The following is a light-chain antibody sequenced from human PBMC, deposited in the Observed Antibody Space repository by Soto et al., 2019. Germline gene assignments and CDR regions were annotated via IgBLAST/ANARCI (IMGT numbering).Light chain of an antibody. Sequence: EIKMAQSPDTLSVSPGERATLSCRASQSISSKLAWYQQRPGQAPRLLIYGASTRATGVPVRFRGGGSGTEFTLTISSLQSEDFTVYYCQQYNKWPLTFGQGTKVDI. J-gene: IGKJ1*01. CDR1: QSISSK. V-gene: IGKV3-15*01. CDR2: GAS. CDR3: QQYNKWPLT.